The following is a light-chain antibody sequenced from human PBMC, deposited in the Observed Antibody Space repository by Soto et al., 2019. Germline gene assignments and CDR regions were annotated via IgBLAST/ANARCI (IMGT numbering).Light chain of an antibody. CDR2: AAS. Sequence: DIQMTQSPSSVSAFVGDRVTITCRASQGISRWLAWYQQKPGKAPRLLIYAASNLQSGVPSRFSGSESGTDFTLTISSLQPEDVATYYCQQANSFPQTLGGGNKVEIK. CDR1: QGISRW. CDR3: QQANSFPQT. V-gene: IGKV1-12*01. J-gene: IGKJ4*01.